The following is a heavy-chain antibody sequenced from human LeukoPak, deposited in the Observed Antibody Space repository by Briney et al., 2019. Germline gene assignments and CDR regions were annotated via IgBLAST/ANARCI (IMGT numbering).Heavy chain of an antibody. V-gene: IGHV3-23*01. CDR2: ISGNGGST. J-gene: IGHJ5*02. D-gene: IGHD3-22*01. Sequence: GGSLRLSCAASGFTFSSYAMSWVRQAPGKGLEWVTAISGNGGSTYYADSVKGRFTISRDNSKNTLYLQMNSLRAEDTAVYYCAKSESFYYDSSGYYPSWGQGTLVTVSS. CDR3: AKSESFYYDSSGYYPS. CDR1: GFTFSSYA.